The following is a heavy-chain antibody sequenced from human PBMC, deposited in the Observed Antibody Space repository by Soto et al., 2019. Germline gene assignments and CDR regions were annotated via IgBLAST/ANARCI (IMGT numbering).Heavy chain of an antibody. V-gene: IGHV4-31*01. D-gene: IGHD6-19*01. CDR3: ARAAYSSEGRAFDI. Sequence: QVQLQESGPGLVKPSQTLSLTCTVFGGSISSDSFYWSWIRQHPGKGLEWIGYIYFSGSTYYNPSLNRPVTISVDTSKNPVPLKLSSVTAADTAVYYCARAAYSSEGRAFDIWGQGTMVTVSS. CDR1: GGSISSDSFY. CDR2: IYFSGST. J-gene: IGHJ3*02.